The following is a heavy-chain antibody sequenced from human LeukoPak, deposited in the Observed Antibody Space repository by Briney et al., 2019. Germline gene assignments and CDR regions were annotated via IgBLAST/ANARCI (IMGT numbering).Heavy chain of an antibody. Sequence: GGSLRLSCAASGFTFSSYSMNWVRQAPGKGLEWVSSISSSSSYISYADSVKGRFTISRDNAKNSLSLQMNSLRAEDTAVFYCSRTGYFDIWGQGTMVTVSS. J-gene: IGHJ3*02. CDR3: SRTGYFDI. V-gene: IGHV3-21*01. D-gene: IGHD2-15*01. CDR2: ISSSSSYI. CDR1: GFTFSSYS.